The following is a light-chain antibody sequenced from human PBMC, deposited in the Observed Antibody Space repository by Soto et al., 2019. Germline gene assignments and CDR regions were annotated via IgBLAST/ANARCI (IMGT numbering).Light chain of an antibody. CDR1: QSVNTW. J-gene: IGKJ1*01. CDR3: QEYNSGWR. Sequence: DIQMTQPPSTLSASIRDRVTIACRASQSVNTWLAWYQKKPGKAPKLLIYDASNLQSGVPSRFSGSGSGTEFTLSISNLQPDDFATYYCQEYNSGWRFGQGTKVDIK. V-gene: IGKV1-5*01. CDR2: DAS.